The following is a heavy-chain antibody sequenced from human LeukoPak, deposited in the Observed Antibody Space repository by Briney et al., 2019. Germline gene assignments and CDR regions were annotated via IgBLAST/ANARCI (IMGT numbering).Heavy chain of an antibody. J-gene: IGHJ4*02. D-gene: IGHD6-13*01. CDR2: INHSGST. CDR3: ASYVFRGTAAAGPTKYYFDY. V-gene: IGHV4-34*01. CDR1: GGSFSGYY. Sequence: PSETLSLTCAVYGGSFSGYYWSWIRQPPGKGLEWIGEINHSGSTNYNPSLKSRVTISVDTSKNQFSLKLSSVTAADTAVYYCASYVFRGTAAAGPTKYYFDYWGQGTLVTVSS.